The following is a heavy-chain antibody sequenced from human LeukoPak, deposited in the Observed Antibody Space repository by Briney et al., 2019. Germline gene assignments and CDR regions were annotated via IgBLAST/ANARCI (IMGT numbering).Heavy chain of an antibody. CDR1: GFTFSSYS. Sequence: PGGSLRLSCAASGFTFSSYSMNWVRQAPGKGLEWVSSISSSSSYIYYADSVKGRFTISRDNAKNSLYLQMNSLRAEDTAVYYCARDEGQIGQNYFDYWGQGTLVTVSS. J-gene: IGHJ4*02. V-gene: IGHV3-21*01. D-gene: IGHD3-22*01. CDR2: ISSSSSYI. CDR3: ARDEGQIGQNYFDY.